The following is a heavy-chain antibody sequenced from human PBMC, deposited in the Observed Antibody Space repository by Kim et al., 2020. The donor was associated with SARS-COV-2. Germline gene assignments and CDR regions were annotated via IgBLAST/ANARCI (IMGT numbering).Heavy chain of an antibody. CDR1: GGSMTHYY. V-gene: IGHV4-59*01. D-gene: IGHD5-12*01. CDR2: VFHGAGS. J-gene: IGHJ4*02. CDR3: ARAREGYNYDFDY. Sequence: SETLSLTCTVSGGSMTHYYWNWFRQTPAKRLEWIGYVFHGAGSNYNPSLQNRVTIAIDTSTSTFSLGLTSVTAADTAVYFCARAREGYNYDFDYWGQGIL.